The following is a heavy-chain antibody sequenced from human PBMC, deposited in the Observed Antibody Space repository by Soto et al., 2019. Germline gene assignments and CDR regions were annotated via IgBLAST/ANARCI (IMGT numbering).Heavy chain of an antibody. Sequence: QVQLVQSGAEVKKPGSSVKVSCKASGGTFSSYAINWVRQALGQGLEWMGRIVPMFGIPNFAPKFQGRVTMTADRSTTTAYMELSSLRSEDTAVYYCASGPYTSSSGGYYYYYMDVWGKGTTVTVSS. V-gene: IGHV1-69*02. J-gene: IGHJ6*03. CDR3: ASGPYTSSSGGYYYYYMDV. CDR1: GGTFSSYA. D-gene: IGHD6-6*01. CDR2: IVPMFGIP.